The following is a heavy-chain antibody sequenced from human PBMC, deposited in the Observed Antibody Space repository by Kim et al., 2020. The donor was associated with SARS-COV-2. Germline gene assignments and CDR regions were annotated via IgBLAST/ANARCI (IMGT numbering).Heavy chain of an antibody. CDR1: GYTLTSYY. V-gene: IGHV1-46*01. J-gene: IGHJ5*02. CDR3: ARDPHSNYDWFDP. CDR2: INPSVGST. D-gene: IGHD4-4*01. Sequence: ASVKVSCKASGYTLTSYYMHWVRQAPGQGLEWMGIINPSVGSTSYAQKFQGRVNMTRGTATSTVYMELNSLRSEDTAVYYYARDPHSNYDWFDPWGQGTLVTVSS.